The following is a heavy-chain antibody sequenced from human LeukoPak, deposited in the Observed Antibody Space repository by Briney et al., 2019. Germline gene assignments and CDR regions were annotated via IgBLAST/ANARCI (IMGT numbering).Heavy chain of an antibody. J-gene: IGHJ3*02. CDR2: INPNSGGT. Sequence: ASVKVSCKASGYTFTGYYMHWVRRAPGQGLEWMGRINPNSGGTNYAQKFQGRVTMTRDTSISTAYMELSRLRSDDTAVYYCARDVYCSGGSCFGVPTDIWGQGTMVTVSS. V-gene: IGHV1-2*06. CDR1: GYTFTGYY. D-gene: IGHD2-15*01. CDR3: ARDVYCSGGSCFGVPTDI.